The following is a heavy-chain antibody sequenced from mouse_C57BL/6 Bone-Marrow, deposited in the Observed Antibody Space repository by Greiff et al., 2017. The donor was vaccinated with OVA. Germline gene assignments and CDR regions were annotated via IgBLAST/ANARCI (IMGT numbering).Heavy chain of an antibody. Sequence: EVHLQQSGPVLVNPGASVKMSCKASGYTFTDYYMNWVKQSHGQSLEWIGVINPSNGGTSYNQKFKGKATLTVDKSSSTAYMELNSLTSEDSTVYYCARSTVTVGYAMDYWGQGTSVTVSS. V-gene: IGHV1-19*01. CDR1: GYTFTDYY. J-gene: IGHJ4*01. CDR3: ARSTVTVGYAMDY. D-gene: IGHD1-1*01. CDR2: INPSNGGT.